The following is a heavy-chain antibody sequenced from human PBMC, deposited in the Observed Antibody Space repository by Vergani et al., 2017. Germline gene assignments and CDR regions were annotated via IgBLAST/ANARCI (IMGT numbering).Heavy chain of an antibody. Sequence: QVQLVQSGAEVKKPGASVKVSCKASGYTFTIYGISWVRQAPGQGLEWMVWISAYNGNTNYAQKLQGRVTMTTDTSTGTAYMELRILRSDDTAVYYCARDKGPFWSGYYNNDYYMDVWGKGTTVTVSS. D-gene: IGHD3-3*01. J-gene: IGHJ6*03. CDR2: ISAYNGNT. V-gene: IGHV1-18*01. CDR3: ARDKGPFWSGYYNNDYYMDV. CDR1: GYTFTIYG.